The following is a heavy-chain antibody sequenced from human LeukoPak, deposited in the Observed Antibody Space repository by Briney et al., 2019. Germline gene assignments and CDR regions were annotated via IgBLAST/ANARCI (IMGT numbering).Heavy chain of an antibody. V-gene: IGHV1-18*01. CDR3: ARVVGASTFDY. CDR2: ISAHNGKT. Sequence: GASVKVSCKASGYTFTSYGVSWVRQAPGQGLEWMGWISAHNGKTNYAQKLQGRVTMTTDISTSTAYMELRSLRSDDTAVYYCARVVGASTFDYWGQGTLVTVSS. D-gene: IGHD1-26*01. CDR1: GYTFTSYG. J-gene: IGHJ4*02.